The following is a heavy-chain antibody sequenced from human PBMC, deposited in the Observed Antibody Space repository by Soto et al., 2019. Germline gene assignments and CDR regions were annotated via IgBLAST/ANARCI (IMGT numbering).Heavy chain of an antibody. CDR2: VYYSGGA. D-gene: IGHD3-10*01. Sequence: PSETLSLTCSVSGGSISNSNYYWGWIRQPPGKGLEWIGSVYYSGGAYYNPSLKSRVTLSVDTSKNQFSRNLASLTAADTAVYYCARSSGSGSYYGSYLDSWGQGTLVTVSS. CDR1: GGSISNSNYY. J-gene: IGHJ4*02. CDR3: ARSSGSGSYYGSYLDS. V-gene: IGHV4-39*01.